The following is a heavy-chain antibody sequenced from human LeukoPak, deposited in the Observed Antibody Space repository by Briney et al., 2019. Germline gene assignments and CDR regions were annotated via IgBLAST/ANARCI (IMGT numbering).Heavy chain of an antibody. CDR3: ARADYGDYVGWFAP. Sequence: PSETLSLTCAVYGGSFSGYYWSWIRQPPGKGLEWIGEINHSGSTNYNPSLKSRVTIPVDTSKNQFSLKLSSVAAADTAVYYCARADYGDYVGWFAPGGQGTLVTVSS. D-gene: IGHD4-17*01. CDR2: INHSGST. CDR1: GGSFSGYY. J-gene: IGHJ5*02. V-gene: IGHV4-34*01.